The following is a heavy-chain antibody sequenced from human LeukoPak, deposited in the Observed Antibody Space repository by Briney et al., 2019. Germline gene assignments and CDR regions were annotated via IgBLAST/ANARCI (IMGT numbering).Heavy chain of an antibody. J-gene: IGHJ5*02. CDR3: ARDLSGSYYLNWFDP. Sequence: PSETLSLTCTVSGYSISSGYYWGWIRQPPGKGLEWIGSIYHSGSTYYNPSLKSRVTISVDTSKNQFSLKLSSVTAVDTAVYYCARDLSGSYYLNWFDPWGQGTLVTVSS. CDR2: IYHSGST. D-gene: IGHD1-26*01. V-gene: IGHV4-38-2*02. CDR1: GYSISSGYY.